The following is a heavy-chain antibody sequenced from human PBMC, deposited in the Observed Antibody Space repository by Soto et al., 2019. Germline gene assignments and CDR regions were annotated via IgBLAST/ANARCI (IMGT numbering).Heavy chain of an antibody. CDR1: GFTFSSYS. V-gene: IGHV3-21*01. J-gene: IGHJ4*02. D-gene: IGHD6-13*01. CDR2: ISSSSSYI. Sequence: GGSLRLSCAASGFTFSSYSMNWVRQGPGKGLEWVSSISSSSSYIYYADSEKGRFTISRDNAKNSLYLHMNSLRAEDAAVYYCARDQACSSCWRPVPDDYCGQGTLVTVSS. CDR3: ARDQACSSCWRPVPDDY.